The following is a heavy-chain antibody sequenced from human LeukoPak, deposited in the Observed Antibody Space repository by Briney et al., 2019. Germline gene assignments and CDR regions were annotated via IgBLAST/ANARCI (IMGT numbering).Heavy chain of an antibody. CDR1: GFTFSNYA. CDR2: ITDSGRKT. D-gene: IGHD4-17*01. CDR3: AKITKATTPNY. V-gene: IGHV3-23*01. Sequence: GGSLRLSCAASGFTFSNYAMNWVRQASGRGLEWVSGITDSGRKTYYADSVKGRFSISRDNSMNTVYLQMSDLRAEDTAVYYCAKITKATTPNYWGQGTLVTVSS. J-gene: IGHJ4*02.